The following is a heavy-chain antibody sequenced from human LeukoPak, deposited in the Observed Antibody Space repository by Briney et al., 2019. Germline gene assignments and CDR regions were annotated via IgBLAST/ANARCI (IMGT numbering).Heavy chain of an antibody. CDR3: AKDPTTYYYYYMDV. Sequence: GGSLRLSCAASGFTFSSYGMQWVRQAPGKGLEWVAFIWYVGSNKYYADSVKGRFTISRDNSKNTLYLQMNSLRAKDTAVYYCAKDPTTYYYYYMDVWGKGTTVTVSS. CDR1: GFTFSSYG. J-gene: IGHJ6*03. D-gene: IGHD1-1*01. CDR2: IWYVGSNK. V-gene: IGHV3-30*02.